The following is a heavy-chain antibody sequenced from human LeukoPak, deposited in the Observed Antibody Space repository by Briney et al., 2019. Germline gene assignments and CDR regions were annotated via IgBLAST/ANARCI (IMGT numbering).Heavy chain of an antibody. CDR1: GYMFTSYS. J-gene: IGHJ4*02. CDR2: INPSGAST. Sequence: ASVKVSCKGSGYMFTSYSMHWVRQAPGQGLEWMGIINPSGASTSYAQKFQGRVTMTRDTSTNTVYMELSSLRSEDTAVYYCTRDGYYGVSYYFDYWGQGTLVTVSS. CDR3: TRDGYYGVSYYFDY. V-gene: IGHV1-46*03. D-gene: IGHD4-17*01.